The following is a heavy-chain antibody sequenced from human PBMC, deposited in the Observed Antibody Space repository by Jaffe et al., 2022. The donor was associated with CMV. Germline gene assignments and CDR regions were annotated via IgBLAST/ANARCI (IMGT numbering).Heavy chain of an antibody. CDR1: GFTFSSYS. CDR3: ARGGGGSGYYDSSNYRY. Sequence: EVQLVESGGGLVQPGGSLRLSCAASGFTFSSYSMNWVRQAPGKGLEWVSYISSSSSTIYYADSVKGRFTISRDNAKNSLYLQMNSLRDEDTAVYYCARGGGGSGYYDSSNYRYWGQGTLVTVSS. J-gene: IGHJ4*02. V-gene: IGHV3-48*02. CDR2: ISSSSSTI. D-gene: IGHD3-22*01.